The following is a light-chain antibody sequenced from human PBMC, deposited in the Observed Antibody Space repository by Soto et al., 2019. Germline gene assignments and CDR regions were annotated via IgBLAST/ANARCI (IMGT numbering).Light chain of an antibody. CDR1: QSIGNY. Sequence: DIQMTQSPSSLSASVADRVTITCRASQSIGNYLNWYQQKPGKAPNLLIYGASSLESGVPSTFSGSGSGTDFTLTISSLQPEDFATYYCQQTYSTPPTFGQGTYLEIK. CDR3: QQTYSTPPT. CDR2: GAS. V-gene: IGKV1-39*01. J-gene: IGKJ2*01.